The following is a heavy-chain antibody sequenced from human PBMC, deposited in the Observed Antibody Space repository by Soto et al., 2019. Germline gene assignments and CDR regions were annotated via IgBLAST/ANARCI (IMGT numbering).Heavy chain of an antibody. CDR3: ARDIRHLGYCSGPSCYVAVDF. CDR1: GGSMRTYY. J-gene: IGHJ3*01. CDR2: VYHSGSP. D-gene: IGHD2-15*01. V-gene: IGHV4-59*01. Sequence: QVKLQESGPGLVKPSETLSLRCNVSGGSMRTYYWSWVRQPPGKGLEWIGNVYHSGSPTYSPSLMSRPTTLVDLSKYVFSPLRTCMTSGDTAGYYCARDIRHLGYCSGPSCYVAVDFWGQGKMVTVSS.